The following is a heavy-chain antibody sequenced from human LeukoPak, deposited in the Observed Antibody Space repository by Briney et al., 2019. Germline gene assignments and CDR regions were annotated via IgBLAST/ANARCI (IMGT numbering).Heavy chain of an antibody. CDR2: ISYDGSNK. D-gene: IGHD6-19*01. Sequence: GGSLRLSCAASGFTFSSYGMHWVRQAPGKGLEWVAVISYDGSNKYYADSVKGQFTISRDNSKNTLYLQMNSLRAEDTAVYYRAKIAVAGTGYWGQGTLVTVSS. CDR3: AKIAVAGTGY. V-gene: IGHV3-30*18. CDR1: GFTFSSYG. J-gene: IGHJ4*02.